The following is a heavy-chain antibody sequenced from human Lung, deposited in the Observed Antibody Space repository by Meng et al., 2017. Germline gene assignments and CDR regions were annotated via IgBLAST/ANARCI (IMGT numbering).Heavy chain of an antibody. V-gene: IGHV5-51*01. D-gene: IGHD2-2*02. CDR1: GFTFSNYW. CDR3: AKLRYCSGATCYTPSDY. Sequence: GGSLRLSCKGSGFTFSNYWIGWVRQMPGKGLEWMRIIHPGDSDVKYSPSFQGQVTFSADRSISTAFLQWSSLKASDTAMYYCAKLRYCSGATCYTPSDYWGQGTLVTVSS. J-gene: IGHJ4*02. CDR2: IHPGDSDV.